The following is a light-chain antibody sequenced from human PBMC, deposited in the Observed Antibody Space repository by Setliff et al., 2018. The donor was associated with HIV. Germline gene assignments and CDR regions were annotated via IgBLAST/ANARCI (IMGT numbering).Light chain of an antibody. CDR1: SSDVGSYNY. J-gene: IGLJ1*01. V-gene: IGLV2-14*03. CDR3: SSYTSSSTLIL. Sequence: QSALAQPASVSGSPGQSITISCTGTSSDVGSYNYVSWYQQHPGRAPKLMIYDVSNRPSGVSNRFSGSKSGNTASLTISGLQADDEADYYCSSYTSSSTLILFGTGTKATVL. CDR2: DVS.